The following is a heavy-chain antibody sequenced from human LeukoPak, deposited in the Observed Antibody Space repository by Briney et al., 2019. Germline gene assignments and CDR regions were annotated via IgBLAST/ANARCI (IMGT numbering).Heavy chain of an antibody. CDR2: IYTSGST. Sequence: SETLSLTCTVSGGSLSSSSYYWGWIRQPPGKGLEWIGRIYTSGSTNYNPSLKSRVTMSVDTSKDQFSLKLSSVTAADTAVYYCARDPRDGYNRFDYWGQGTLVTVSS. D-gene: IGHD5-24*01. CDR1: GGSLSSSSYY. V-gene: IGHV4-39*07. CDR3: ARDPRDGYNRFDY. J-gene: IGHJ4*02.